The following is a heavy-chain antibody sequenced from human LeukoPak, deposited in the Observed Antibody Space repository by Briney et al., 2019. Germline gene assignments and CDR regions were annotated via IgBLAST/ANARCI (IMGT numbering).Heavy chain of an antibody. D-gene: IGHD3-10*01. V-gene: IGHV3-23*01. Sequence: GGSLRLSCAASGFTFSSYAMSWVRQAPGKGLEWVSAISGSGGRTYYADSVKGRFTISRDNSKNTLYLQMNSLRAEDTAVYYCAKRGGYGSGSYPYHFDYWGQGTLVTVSS. CDR1: GFTFSSYA. CDR2: ISGSGGRT. CDR3: AKRGGYGSGSYPYHFDY. J-gene: IGHJ4*02.